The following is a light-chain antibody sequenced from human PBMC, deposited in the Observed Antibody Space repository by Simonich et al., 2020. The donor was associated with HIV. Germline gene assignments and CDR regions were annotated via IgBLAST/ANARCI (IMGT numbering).Light chain of an antibody. CDR2: KDS. CDR1: ALPKQY. CDR3: QSPDSSGTYNYV. V-gene: IGLV3-25*03. Sequence: SYELTQPPSVSVSPGQTARITCSGDALPKQYAYWSQQKPGQAPVLVIYKDSERPSGIPERFSGSSSGTTVTLTISGVQAEDEADYYCQSPDSSGTYNYVFATGTKVTVL. J-gene: IGLJ1*01.